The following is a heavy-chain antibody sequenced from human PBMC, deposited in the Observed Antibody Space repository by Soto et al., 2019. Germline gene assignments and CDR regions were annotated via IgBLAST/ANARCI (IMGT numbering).Heavy chain of an antibody. D-gene: IGHD3-22*01. V-gene: IGHV4-30-4*01. CDR2: VYHTGST. CDR1: GGSISGGYY. CDR3: AREPYDITGNRIDS. Sequence: LSLTCTVSGGSISGGYYWNWIRQAPGKGLEWIGYVYHTGSTYHNPSLKSRGSISVDTSNNQFSLKLSSVTAADTAVYFCAREPYDITGNRIDSRREGIPVTVSS. J-gene: IGHJ5*01.